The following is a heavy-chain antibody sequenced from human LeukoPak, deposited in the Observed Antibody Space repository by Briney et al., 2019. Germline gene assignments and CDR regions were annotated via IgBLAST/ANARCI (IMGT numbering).Heavy chain of an antibody. V-gene: IGHV1-18*01. CDR3: ARGGGRDSGSENDY. Sequence: GSVKVSCKTSGYIFTRYGVSWVRQAPGQGLEWVGWISGLNGNTYYEHKFRGRVTMTTDTSTSTVYMELRSLTSDDTAVYYCARGGGRDSGSENDYWGQGTLVTVSS. CDR1: GYIFTRYG. J-gene: IGHJ4*02. CDR2: ISGLNGNT. D-gene: IGHD1-26*01.